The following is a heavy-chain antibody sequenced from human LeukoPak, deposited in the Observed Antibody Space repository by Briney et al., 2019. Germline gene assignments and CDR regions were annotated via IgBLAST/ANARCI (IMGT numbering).Heavy chain of an antibody. CDR2: IYYSGST. CDR3: ARRLPRGKYHYYYGMDV. CDR1: GGSISSYY. J-gene: IGHJ6*02. Sequence: PSETLSLTCTVSGGSISSYYWSWIRQPPGKGLEWIGYIYYSGSTNYNPSLKSRVTISVDTSKNQFSLKLSSVTAADTAVYYCARRLPRGKYHYYYGMDVWGQGTTVTVSS. D-gene: IGHD3-10*01. V-gene: IGHV4-59*08.